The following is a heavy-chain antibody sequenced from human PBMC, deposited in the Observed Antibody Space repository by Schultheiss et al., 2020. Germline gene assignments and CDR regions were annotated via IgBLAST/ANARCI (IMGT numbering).Heavy chain of an antibody. CDR2: ISSSSSTI. CDR1: GFTFSSYS. V-gene: IGHV3-48*01. J-gene: IGHJ6*02. D-gene: IGHD2-2*01. CDR3: ARESIVVVPAANRASYYYGMDV. Sequence: GESLRLSCAASGFTFSSYSMNWVRQAPGKGLEWLSYISSSSSTINYADSVKGRFTISRDNAKNSLYLQMNSLRAEVTAVYYCARESIVVVPAANRASYYYGMDVWGQGSTGTVSS.